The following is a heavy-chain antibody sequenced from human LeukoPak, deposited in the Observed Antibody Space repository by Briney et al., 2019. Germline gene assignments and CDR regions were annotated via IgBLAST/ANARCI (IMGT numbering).Heavy chain of an antibody. CDR1: GFTVSNNY. CDR3: ARGPTMYGMDV. V-gene: IGHV3-53*01. CDR2: IYSGGST. J-gene: IGHJ6*02. Sequence: GGSLGLSCAASGFTVSNNYISWVRQAPGKGLEWVSVIYSGGSTYYKDSVKGRFTISRDNSKNTLYLQINSLTVEDTAIYYCARGPTMYGMDVWGQGTTVTVSS.